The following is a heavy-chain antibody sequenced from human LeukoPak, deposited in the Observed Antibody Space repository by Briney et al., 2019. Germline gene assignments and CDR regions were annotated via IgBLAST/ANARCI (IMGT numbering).Heavy chain of an antibody. CDR3: ARDPATAFDY. J-gene: IGHJ4*02. V-gene: IGHV3-30*04. Sequence: PGGSLRLSCAASGFTFSSYAMHWVRQAPGKGLEWVAVISYDGSNKYYADSVKGRFTISRDNAKNSLYLQMNNLRAEDTAVYYCARDPATAFDYWGQGTLVTVSS. D-gene: IGHD2-2*01. CDR2: ISYDGSNK. CDR1: GFTFSSYA.